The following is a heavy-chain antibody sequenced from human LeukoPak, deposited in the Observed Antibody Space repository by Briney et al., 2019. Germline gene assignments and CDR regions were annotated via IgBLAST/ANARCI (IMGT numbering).Heavy chain of an antibody. CDR2: LSGASDYI. D-gene: IGHD1-26*01. V-gene: IGHV3-21*01. Sequence: PGGSLRLSCTASGFTFSTYAMEWVRQAPGKGLEWLSSLSGASDYIYYADSVKGRFTISRDNAKSSLNLQMNSLKAEDTAVYYCARLIRSSYGKYYFDSWGQGTLVTVSS. CDR3: ARLIRSSYGKYYFDS. CDR1: GFTFSTYA. J-gene: IGHJ4*02.